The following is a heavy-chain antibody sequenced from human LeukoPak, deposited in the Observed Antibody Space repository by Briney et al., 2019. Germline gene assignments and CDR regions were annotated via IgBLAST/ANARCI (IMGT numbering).Heavy chain of an antibody. J-gene: IGHJ4*02. Sequence: GGSLRLSCAASGFTFSSYGMHWARQAPGKGLEWVAVIWYDGSNKYYADSVKGRFTISRDNSKNTLYLQMNSLRAEDTAVYYCARGLYYGDYGEVPFDFWGQGTLVTVSS. CDR2: IWYDGSNK. D-gene: IGHD4-17*01. CDR3: ARGLYYGDYGEVPFDF. V-gene: IGHV3-33*01. CDR1: GFTFSSYG.